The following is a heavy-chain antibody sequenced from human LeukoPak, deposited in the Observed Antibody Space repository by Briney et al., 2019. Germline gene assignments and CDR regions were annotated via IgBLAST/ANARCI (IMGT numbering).Heavy chain of an antibody. J-gene: IGHJ1*01. CDR2: IRYDGSNK. Sequence: GGSLRLSCAASGFTFSSYGMHWVRQAPGRGLEWVAFIRYDGSNKYYADSVKGRFTISRDNSKNTLYLQMNSLRAEDTAVYYCAKDRGITMIPSSEYFQHWGQGTLVTVSS. D-gene: IGHD3-22*01. CDR3: AKDRGITMIPSSEYFQH. CDR1: GFTFSSYG. V-gene: IGHV3-30*02.